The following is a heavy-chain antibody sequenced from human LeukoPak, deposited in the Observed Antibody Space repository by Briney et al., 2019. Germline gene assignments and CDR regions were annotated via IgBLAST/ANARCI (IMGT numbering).Heavy chain of an antibody. CDR3: AREGIAAADSYMDV. D-gene: IGHD6-13*01. CDR2: IIPIFGTA. V-gene: IGHV1-69*05. J-gene: IGHJ6*03. CDR1: GGSFSSYA. Sequence: SVKVSCKASGGSFSSYAISWVRQAPGRGLEWMGGIIPIFGTANYAQKFQGRVTITTDESTSTAYMELSSLRSEDTAVYYCAREGIAAADSYMDVWGKGTTVTVSS.